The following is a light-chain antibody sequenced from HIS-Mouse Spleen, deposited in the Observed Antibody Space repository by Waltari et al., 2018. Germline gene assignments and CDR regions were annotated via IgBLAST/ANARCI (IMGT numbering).Light chain of an antibody. CDR1: SSNIGNNY. J-gene: IGLJ1*01. CDR2: DNN. CDR3: ETWDSSLSAYV. V-gene: IGLV1-51*01. Sequence: QSVFTQPPAVSPPPGEKVTICHSASSSNIGNNYVTWYHHRPGKAPKLLIYDNNKRPSGIPDRFSGSKSGTSATLGITGAQTGDEADYYCETWDSSLSAYVFGTGTKVTVL.